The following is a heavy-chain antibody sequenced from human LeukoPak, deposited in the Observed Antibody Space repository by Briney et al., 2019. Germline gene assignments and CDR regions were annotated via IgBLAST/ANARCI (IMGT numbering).Heavy chain of an antibody. CDR3: TRGPRYLVGAREYFQH. J-gene: IGHJ1*01. Sequence: PGGSLRLSCTASGFTFGDYAMSWFRQAPGKGLEWVGFIRSKAYGGTTEYAASVKGRFTISRDDSKSIAYLQMNSLKTEDTAVYYCTRGPRYLVGAREYFQHWGQGTLVTVSS. CDR1: GFTFGDYA. D-gene: IGHD1-26*01. V-gene: IGHV3-49*03. CDR2: IRSKAYGGTT.